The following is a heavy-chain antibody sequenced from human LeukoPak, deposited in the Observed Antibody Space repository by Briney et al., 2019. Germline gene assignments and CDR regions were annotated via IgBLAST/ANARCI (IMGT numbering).Heavy chain of an antibody. D-gene: IGHD3-16*02. CDR3: ASLQGKPTKYVWGSYRSYFDY. CDR2: IYYSGST. Sequence: KSSETLSLTCTVSGVSISSSSYYWGWIRQPPGKGLGWIGSIYYSGSTYYNPSLKSRVTISVDTSKNQFSLKLSSVTAADTAVYYCASLQGKPTKYVWGSYRSYFDYWGQGTLVTVSS. J-gene: IGHJ4*02. V-gene: IGHV4-39*01. CDR1: GVSISSSSYY.